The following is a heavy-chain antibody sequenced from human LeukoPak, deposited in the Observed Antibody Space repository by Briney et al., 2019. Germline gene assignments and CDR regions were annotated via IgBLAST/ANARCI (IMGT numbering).Heavy chain of an antibody. J-gene: IGHJ4*02. V-gene: IGHV3-30*02. Sequence: GGSLRLSCAASGFTFSSYGMHWVRQAPGKGLEWVAFIRYDGSNKYYADSVKGRFTISRDNSKNTLYLQMKSLRAEDTAVYYCAKVQKQLVLFDYWGQGTLVTVSS. CDR2: IRYDGSNK. CDR3: AKVQKQLVLFDY. CDR1: GFTFSSYG. D-gene: IGHD6-6*01.